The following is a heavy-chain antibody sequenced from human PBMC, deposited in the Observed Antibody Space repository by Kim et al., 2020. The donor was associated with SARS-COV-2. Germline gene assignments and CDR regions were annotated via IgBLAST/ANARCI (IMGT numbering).Heavy chain of an antibody. CDR2: INHSGST. V-gene: IGHV4-34*01. Sequence: SESLSLTCAAYGGSFSGYYWSWIRQPPGKGLEWVGEINHSGSTYSNPSLTSRVTISVDTSKNQFSLTLSSVTAADTAVSYCAWRGPRGLGALFGYWGQG. CDR1: GGSFSGYY. J-gene: IGHJ4*02. D-gene: IGHD3-10*01. CDR3: AWRGPRGLGALFGY.